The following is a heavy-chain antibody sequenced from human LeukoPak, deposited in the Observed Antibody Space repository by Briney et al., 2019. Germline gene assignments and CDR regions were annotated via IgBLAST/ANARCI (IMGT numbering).Heavy chain of an antibody. CDR2: ISSSSSYI. J-gene: IGHJ4*02. D-gene: IGHD6-13*01. V-gene: IGHV3-21*01. Sequence: GGSLRLSCAASGFTFSSYSMNWVRQAPGKGLEWVSSISSSSSYIYYADSVKGRFTISRNNAKNSLYLQMNSLRAEDTAVYYCARVIAAAGIDYWGQGTLVTVSS. CDR3: ARVIAAAGIDY. CDR1: GFTFSSYS.